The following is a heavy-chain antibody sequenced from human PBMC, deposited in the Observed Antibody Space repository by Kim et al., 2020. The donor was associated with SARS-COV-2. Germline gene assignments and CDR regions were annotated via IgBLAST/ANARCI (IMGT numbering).Heavy chain of an antibody. CDR2: ISYDGINK. V-gene: IGHV3-30-3*01. CDR3: ARDMDGYYYYISGLYY. D-gene: IGHD3-22*01. Sequence: GGSLRLSCAASGFTFSSYAMHWVRQAPGKGLEWVSVISYDGINKYYADSVKGRFTISRDNSKNTLYLQMNSLRAEDTAVYYCARDMDGYYYYISGLYYWG. J-gene: IGHJ4*01. CDR1: GFTFSSYA.